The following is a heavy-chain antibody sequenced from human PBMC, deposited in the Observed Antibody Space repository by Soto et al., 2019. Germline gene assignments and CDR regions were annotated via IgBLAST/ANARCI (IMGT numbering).Heavy chain of an antibody. Sequence: LSLTCTVSGRSISSYYWSWIRQPPGKGLEWIGYIYYSGSTNYNPSLKSRVTISVDTSKNQFSLKLSSVTAADTAVYYCARDPRFRGHDAFDIWGQGTMVTVSS. V-gene: IGHV4-59*01. CDR1: GRSISSYY. D-gene: IGHD2-21*01. J-gene: IGHJ3*02. CDR2: IYYSGST. CDR3: ARDPRFRGHDAFDI.